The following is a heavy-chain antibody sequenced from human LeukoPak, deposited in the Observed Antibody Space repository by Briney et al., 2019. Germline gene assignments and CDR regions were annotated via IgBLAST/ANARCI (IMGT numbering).Heavy chain of an antibody. CDR3: AKDRFGTTGTTDY. V-gene: IGHV3-15*01. CDR2: IKSKTDGGTT. J-gene: IGHJ4*02. Sequence: GGSLRLSCAASGFTFSNAWMSWVRQAPGKGLEWVGRIKSKTDGGTTDYAAPVKGRFTISRDDSKNTLYLQMNSLRAEDTAVYYCAKDRFGTTGTTDYWGQGTLVTVSS. CDR1: GFTFSNAW. D-gene: IGHD1-1*01.